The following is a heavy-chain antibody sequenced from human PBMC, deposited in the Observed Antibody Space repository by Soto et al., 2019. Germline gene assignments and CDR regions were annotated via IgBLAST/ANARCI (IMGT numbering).Heavy chain of an antibody. J-gene: IGHJ6*02. CDR3: AMERIYFYYGMDF. CDR2: TYYQTNRYN. CDR1: GDSVSSNSAA. D-gene: IGHD2-15*01. Sequence: SQTPSLMCGISGDSVSSNSAAWNRIRQSPSRGLEWLGRTYYQTNRYNYDAVSVKSRISINADTSKNQFTLQLSSVTPEDTAVYYCAMERIYFYYGMDFWGQGTMVTVSS. V-gene: IGHV6-1*01.